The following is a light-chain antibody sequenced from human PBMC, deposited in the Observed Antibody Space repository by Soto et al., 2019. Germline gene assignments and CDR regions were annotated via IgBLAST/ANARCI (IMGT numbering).Light chain of an antibody. Sequence: EIVLTQSPGTLSLSPGERATLSCRASQSVSSSYLAWYQQKPGQAPRLLIYGASSRATGIPDRFSGSGSGTDITLTISRLEPEDFAVYYCQQYSRTPPYTFGQGTKLEIK. J-gene: IGKJ2*01. V-gene: IGKV3-20*01. CDR1: QSVSSSY. CDR3: QQYSRTPPYT. CDR2: GAS.